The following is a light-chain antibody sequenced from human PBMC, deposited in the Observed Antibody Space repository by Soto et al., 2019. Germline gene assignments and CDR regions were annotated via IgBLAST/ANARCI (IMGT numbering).Light chain of an antibody. CDR3: QQYKNYRT. CDR2: KAS. J-gene: IGKJ1*01. CDR1: QIIDNW. V-gene: IGKV1-5*03. Sequence: DIQMTQSPSTLSASVGDRVTITCRVSQIIDNWLAWYQQKPGKVPNLLIYKASTLQSGVPSRFRGSGSGTEFTLTISTLQPDDFATYSCQQYKNYRTFGPGTKVDIK.